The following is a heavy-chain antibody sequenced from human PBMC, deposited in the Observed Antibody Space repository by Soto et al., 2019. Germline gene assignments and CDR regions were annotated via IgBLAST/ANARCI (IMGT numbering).Heavy chain of an antibody. D-gene: IGHD5-18*01. CDR2: ISAHNGKT. CDR3: ARVDTAMVTASY. Sequence: QVQLVQSGAEVKKPGASVKVSCKASGYSFSSYAISWVRQAPGQGLEWMGWISAHNGKTNYTKKLQGRVTMTTDTSTSTAYMELRILRSDDTAVYYCARVDTAMVTASYWGQGTLVTVSS. J-gene: IGHJ4*02. V-gene: IGHV1-18*01. CDR1: GYSFSSYA.